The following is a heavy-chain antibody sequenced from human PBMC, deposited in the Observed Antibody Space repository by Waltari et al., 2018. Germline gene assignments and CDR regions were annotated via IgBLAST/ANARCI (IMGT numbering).Heavy chain of an antibody. CDR2: VRYDGGNS. J-gene: IGHJ4*02. CDR1: GFTFSNYD. D-gene: IGHD1-1*01. V-gene: IGHV3-30*02. CDR3: ARGGMGYYYSDY. Sequence: QVQLLESGGGVVEPGGSLRLSCAASGFTFSNYDMHWVRQAPGKGLEWVAFVRYDGGNSYNIDSVKGRFTVSRDNSKNMLYVQMNSLRPEDTAIYYCARGGMGYYYSDYWGQGTLVLVSS.